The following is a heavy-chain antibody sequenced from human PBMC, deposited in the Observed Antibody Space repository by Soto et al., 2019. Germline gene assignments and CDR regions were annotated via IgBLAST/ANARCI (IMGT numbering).Heavy chain of an antibody. Sequence: QVQLVESGEGVVQPGRSLRLSCAASGFTFSSYAMHWVRQAPGKGLEWVAGISYDGSNKYYADSVKGRFTISRDNSQNTLYLQMNSLRAEDTAVYYCVRGPWTTDAFDIWGQGTMVTVSS. D-gene: IGHD4-4*01. V-gene: IGHV3-30-3*01. CDR1: GFTFSSYA. CDR3: VRGPWTTDAFDI. J-gene: IGHJ3*02. CDR2: ISYDGSNK.